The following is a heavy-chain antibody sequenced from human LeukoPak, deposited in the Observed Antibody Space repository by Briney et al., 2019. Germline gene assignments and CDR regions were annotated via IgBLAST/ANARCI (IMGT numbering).Heavy chain of an antibody. CDR3: TGGDYYDSSGYYRPDIYYFDY. CDR1: GGTFSSYA. Sequence: SVKVSCKASGGTFSSYAISWVRQAPGQGLEWMGRIVPIFGIANYAQKFQGRVTITADKSTSTAYMELSSLRSEDTAVYYCTGGDYYDSSGYYRPDIYYFDYWGQGTLVTVSS. J-gene: IGHJ4*02. CDR2: IVPIFGIA. V-gene: IGHV1-69*04. D-gene: IGHD3-22*01.